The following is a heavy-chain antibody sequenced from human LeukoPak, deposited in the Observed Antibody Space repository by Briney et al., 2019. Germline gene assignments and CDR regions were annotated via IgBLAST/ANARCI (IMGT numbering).Heavy chain of an antibody. V-gene: IGHV4-61*02. D-gene: IGHD3-10*01. CDR2: IYTSGST. J-gene: IGHJ6*03. Sequence: SETLSLTCTVSGGSISSGSYYWSWIRQPAGKGLEWIGRIYTSGSTNYNPSLKSRVTISVDTSKNQFSLRLSSVTAADTAVYYCARVSDYGSGSYYYYYYMDVWGKGTTVTVSS. CDR3: ARVSDYGSGSYYYYYYMDV. CDR1: GGSISSGSYY.